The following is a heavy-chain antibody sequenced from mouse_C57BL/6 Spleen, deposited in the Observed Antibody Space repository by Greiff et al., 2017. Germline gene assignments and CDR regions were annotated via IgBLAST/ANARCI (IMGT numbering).Heavy chain of an antibody. Sequence: EVQLQQSGPELVKPGASVKISCKASGYTFTDYYMNWVKQSHGKSLEWIGDINPNNGGTSYNQKFKGKATLTVDKSSSTAYMELRSLTSEDSAVYYCARGLLRFSAWFAYWGQGTLVTVSA. CDR3: ARGLLRFSAWFAY. V-gene: IGHV1-26*01. CDR1: GYTFTDYY. CDR2: INPNNGGT. D-gene: IGHD1-1*01. J-gene: IGHJ3*01.